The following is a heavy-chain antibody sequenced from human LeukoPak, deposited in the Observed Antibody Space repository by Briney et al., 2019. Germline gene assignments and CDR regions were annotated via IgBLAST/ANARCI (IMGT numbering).Heavy chain of an antibody. Sequence: GESLKISCKGFGYNFTSYWIGWVRPMPGKGLEWMGIIYPGDSDTIYSPSFQGQVTISADKSINTAYLQWSSLKASDTAMYYCARVYDSSGYYWYGFDIWGQGTMVTVSS. CDR2: IYPGDSDT. V-gene: IGHV5-51*01. CDR3: ARVYDSSGYYWYGFDI. CDR1: GYNFTSYW. J-gene: IGHJ3*02. D-gene: IGHD3-22*01.